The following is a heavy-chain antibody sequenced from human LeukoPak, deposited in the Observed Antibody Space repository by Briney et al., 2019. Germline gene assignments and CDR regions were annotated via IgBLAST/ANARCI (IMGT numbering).Heavy chain of an antibody. Sequence: PSGTLSLTCTVSGGSISSYYWSWIRQPPEKGLEWIGYIHYSGSTNYNPSLKSRVTISVDTSKNQFSLKLSSVTAADTAVYYCARVSAYYYDSSVDYWGQGTLVTVSS. V-gene: IGHV4-59*12. J-gene: IGHJ4*02. D-gene: IGHD3-22*01. CDR3: ARVSAYYYDSSVDY. CDR1: GGSISSYY. CDR2: IHYSGST.